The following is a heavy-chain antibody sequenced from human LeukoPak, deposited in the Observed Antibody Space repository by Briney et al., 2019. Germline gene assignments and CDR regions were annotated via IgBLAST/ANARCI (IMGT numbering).Heavy chain of an antibody. V-gene: IGHV3-53*01. J-gene: IGHJ4*02. CDR1: GFTVSSNY. CDR3: ARDEDPVDTAMVTD. Sequence: GGSLRLSCAASGFTVSSNYMSWVRQAPGGGLEWVSVIYSGGSTYYADSVKGRFTISRDNSKNTLYLQMNSLRAEDTAVYYCARDEDPVDTAMVTDWGQGTLVTVSS. CDR2: IYSGGST. D-gene: IGHD5-18*01.